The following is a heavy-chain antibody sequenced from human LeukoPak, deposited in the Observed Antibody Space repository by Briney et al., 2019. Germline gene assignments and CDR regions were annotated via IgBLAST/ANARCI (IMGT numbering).Heavy chain of an antibody. CDR3: AKDLLARPDY. V-gene: IGHV3-23*01. CDR2: ISGSGGST. CDR1: GFTFNTYA. Sequence: GGSLRLSCAASGFTFNTYAMTWVRQAPGKGLEWVSAISGSGGSTYYADSVKGRFTISRDNSKNTLYLQMNSLRAEDTAVYYCAKDLLARPDYWGQGTLVTVSS. J-gene: IGHJ4*02. D-gene: IGHD2/OR15-2a*01.